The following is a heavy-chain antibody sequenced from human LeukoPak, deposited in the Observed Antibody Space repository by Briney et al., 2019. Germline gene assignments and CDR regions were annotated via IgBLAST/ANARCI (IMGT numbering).Heavy chain of an antibody. D-gene: IGHD6-19*01. J-gene: IGHJ6*03. CDR2: ISSSSSTI. Sequence: GGSLRLSCAASGFTFSSYSMNWVRQAPGKGLEWVSYISSSSSTIYYADSVKGRFTISRDNAKNSLYLQMNSLRAEDTAVYYCARWYSSGWNGYYYYMDVWGKGTTVTVSS. V-gene: IGHV3-48*01. CDR1: GFTFSSYS. CDR3: ARWYSSGWNGYYYYMDV.